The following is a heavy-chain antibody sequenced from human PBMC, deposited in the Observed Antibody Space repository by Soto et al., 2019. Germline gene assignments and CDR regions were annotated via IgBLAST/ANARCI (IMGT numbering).Heavy chain of an antibody. CDR3: AGYQLLWSNAFDI. CDR2: VIPNLGVT. V-gene: IGHV1-69*02. CDR1: GGTLSSYT. J-gene: IGHJ3*02. D-gene: IGHD2-2*01. Sequence: GASVKVSCKASGGTLSSYTFSWVRQAPGQGLEWMGRVIPNLGVTNYAKKFQGRFTIVVDTSTSTAYMELRSLRYDDTAVYYCAGYQLLWSNAFDIWGQGTMVTVSS.